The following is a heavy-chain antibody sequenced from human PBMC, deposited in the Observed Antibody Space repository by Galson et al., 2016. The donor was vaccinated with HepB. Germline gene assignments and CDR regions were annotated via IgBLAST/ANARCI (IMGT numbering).Heavy chain of an antibody. CDR3: ARAKMAKYCSSTSCSYYYYGMDV. Sequence: SLRLSCAASGFTFSSYAMSWVRQAPGKGLEWVSAISGSGATTHYADSVKGRFTIYRDNSKNTLSLQMNSLRAEETAVYYCARAKMAKYCSSTSCSYYYYGMDVWGQGTTVTVSS. V-gene: IGHV3-23*01. J-gene: IGHJ6*02. CDR2: ISGSGATT. CDR1: GFTFSSYA. D-gene: IGHD2-2*01.